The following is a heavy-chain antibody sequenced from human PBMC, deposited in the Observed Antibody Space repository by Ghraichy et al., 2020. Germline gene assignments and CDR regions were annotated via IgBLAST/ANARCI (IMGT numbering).Heavy chain of an antibody. Sequence: SETLSLTCAVYGGSFSGYYWSWIRQPPGKGLEWIGEINHSGSTNYNPSLKSRVTISVDTSKNQFSLKLSSVTAADTAVYYCARQRGVHVPYYYYYYYMDVWGKGTTVTVSS. CDR3: ARQRGVHVPYYYYYYYMDV. J-gene: IGHJ6*03. V-gene: IGHV4-34*01. CDR1: GGSFSGYY. CDR2: INHSGST. D-gene: IGHD3-10*01.